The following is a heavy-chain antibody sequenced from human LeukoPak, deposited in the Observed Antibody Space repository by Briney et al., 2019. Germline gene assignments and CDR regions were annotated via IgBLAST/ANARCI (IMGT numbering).Heavy chain of an antibody. CDR1: GFTLRSYG. CDR3: AKDASGSSTGLIDS. CDR2: ISTTSYYI. J-gene: IGHJ4*02. D-gene: IGHD1-26*01. Sequence: PGGSLRLSCVASGFTLRSYGMNWVRQAPGKGLEWVSYISTTSYYIYYADSVKGRFTISRDDAKNSLYLQMNSLRDEDTAVYYCAKDASGSSTGLIDSWGQGTLVTVSS. V-gene: IGHV3-21*01.